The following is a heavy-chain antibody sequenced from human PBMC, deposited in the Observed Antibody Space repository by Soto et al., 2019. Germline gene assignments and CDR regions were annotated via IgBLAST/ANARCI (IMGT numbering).Heavy chain of an antibody. J-gene: IGHJ3*01. D-gene: IGHD3-10*01. V-gene: IGHV3-53*02. CDR2: IYSGGNT. Sequence: EVQLVETGGGLIHPGGSLRLSCAASGFTVSSNYMSWVRQAPGKGLEWVSVIYSGGNTYYADSVKGRFTISRDNSKTTLYLQMNSLRAEDSAVYYCARGTLPRGGGAFDFRGQGTMVSVSS. CDR3: ARGTLPRGGGAFDF. CDR1: GFTVSSNY.